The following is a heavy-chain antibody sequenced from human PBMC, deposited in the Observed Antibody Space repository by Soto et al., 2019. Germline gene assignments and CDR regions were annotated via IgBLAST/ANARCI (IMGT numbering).Heavy chain of an antibody. D-gene: IGHD2-2*01. CDR2: IYHSGST. V-gene: IGHV4-30-4*01. Sequence: QVQLQESGPGLVKPSQTLSLTCTVSGGSISSDDYYWSWVRQLPGKGLEWIGYIYHSGSTYYNPSLKSRLTISVAASKNQFSLRLRSVTAADTAIYYCARDPVPDHTYYGIDVWGQGTTVTVSS. CDR1: GGSISSDDYY. J-gene: IGHJ6*02. CDR3: ARDPVPDHTYYGIDV.